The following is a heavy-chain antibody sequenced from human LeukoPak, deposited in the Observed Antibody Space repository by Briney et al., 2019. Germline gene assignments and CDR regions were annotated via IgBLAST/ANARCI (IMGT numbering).Heavy chain of an antibody. CDR3: AKQVEDYYSDY. CDR2: FSGMAGRT. Sequence: GGSLRLSCAASGFTFSTFAMSWVRQAPGKGLGWVSAFSGMAGRTYYADSVKGRFTISRGHSKNPLYLQMNSLRAEDTGVYLFAKQVEDYYSDYWGQGTLVTVSS. V-gene: IGHV3-23*01. J-gene: IGHJ4*02. CDR1: GFTFSTFA.